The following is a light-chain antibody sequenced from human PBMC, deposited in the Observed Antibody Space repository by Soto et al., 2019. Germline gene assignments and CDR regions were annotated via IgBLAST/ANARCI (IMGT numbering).Light chain of an antibody. CDR1: QSIDSW. J-gene: IGKJ1*01. V-gene: IGKV1-5*03. CDR2: QAS. Sequence: DIQMTQSPSTLSASVGDRVTITCRASQSIDSWLAWYQQKPGRAPKLLIYQASSLDSGVPSRFSGSGSGTEFTLTISSLQPDDFATYYCQQYRSYSWTFGQGSKVEIK. CDR3: QQYRSYSWT.